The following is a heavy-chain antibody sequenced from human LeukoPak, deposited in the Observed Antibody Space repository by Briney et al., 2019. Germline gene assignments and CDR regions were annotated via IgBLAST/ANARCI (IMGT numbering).Heavy chain of an antibody. Sequence: PSETLSLTCAVYGGSFSGYYWSWIRQPPGKGLEGIGEINHSGSTTYNPSLKSRVTISVDTSKNQFSLKLSSVTTADTAAYYCARGRIAAARPYWFDPWGQGTLVTVSS. CDR1: GGSFSGYY. CDR2: INHSGST. J-gene: IGHJ5*02. V-gene: IGHV4-34*01. CDR3: ARGRIAAARPYWFDP. D-gene: IGHD6-13*01.